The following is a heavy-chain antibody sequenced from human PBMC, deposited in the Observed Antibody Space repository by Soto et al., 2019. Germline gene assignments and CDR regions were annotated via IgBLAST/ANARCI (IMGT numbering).Heavy chain of an antibody. CDR1: GFICSSYD. D-gene: IGHD2-8*02. Sequence: GGSLRLSCAASGFICSSYDMSWVRQAPGKGLEWVSTILVDGRTFYVDSVKGRFAISRDSSNNMVYLQMNSLTAGDTALYYCAKATATGGGAFDICGQGTMVTVSS. J-gene: IGHJ3*02. CDR2: ILVDGRT. V-gene: IGHV3-23*01. CDR3: AKATATGGGAFDI.